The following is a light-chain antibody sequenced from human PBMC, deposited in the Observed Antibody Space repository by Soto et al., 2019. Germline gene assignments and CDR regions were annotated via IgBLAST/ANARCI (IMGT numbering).Light chain of an antibody. V-gene: IGKV3-20*01. Sequence: EIALTQSPGTLSLSPGERATLSCSASQSVTSNYLAWYQQKPGQAPRLLMFGASIRDTGIPDRFIGSGSGTDFTLTISRLEPEDFAVFYCQQYGSSPGTFGQGTKVEVK. J-gene: IGKJ1*01. CDR1: QSVTSNY. CDR3: QQYGSSPGT. CDR2: GAS.